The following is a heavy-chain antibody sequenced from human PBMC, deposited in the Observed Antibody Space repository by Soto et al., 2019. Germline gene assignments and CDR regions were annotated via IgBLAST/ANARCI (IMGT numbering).Heavy chain of an antibody. V-gene: IGHV4-4*07. D-gene: IGHD3-3*01. Sequence: SETLSLTCTVTGGAISGYYWTWIRQSDGEGLEWIGRIYSSGGTNYNPSLKSRVTISLDTSMSYFSLRLSSVTAADTAVYYCARGQRFSDWFDPWGQGTLVTVSS. CDR1: GGAISGYY. CDR3: ARGQRFSDWFDP. CDR2: IYSSGGT. J-gene: IGHJ5*02.